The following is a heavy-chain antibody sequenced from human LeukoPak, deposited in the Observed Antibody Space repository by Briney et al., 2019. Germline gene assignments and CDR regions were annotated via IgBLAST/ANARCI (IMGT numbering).Heavy chain of an antibody. CDR1: GFTFSSYS. CDR2: ISSSDNYA. CDR3: ARDAKGYCANGVCAD. Sequence: GGSLRLSCAASGFTFSSYSMNWVRQAPGKGLEWVSSISSSDNYAYYADSVKGRFTTSRDNAKNSLYLQMNSLRAEDTAVYYCARDAKGYCANGVCADWGQGTLVIASS. D-gene: IGHD2-8*01. J-gene: IGHJ4*02. V-gene: IGHV3-21*01.